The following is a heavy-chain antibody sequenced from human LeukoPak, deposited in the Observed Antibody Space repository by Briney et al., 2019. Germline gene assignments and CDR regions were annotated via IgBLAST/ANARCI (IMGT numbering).Heavy chain of an antibody. D-gene: IGHD4-17*01. V-gene: IGHV3-21*04. J-gene: IGHJ4*02. CDR3: AKHKDNYGDSCLDDY. CDR1: GFTFSNYA. CDR2: ITSVSSYK. Sequence: GGSLRLSCKASGFTFSNYAMNWVRQAPGKGLEWVSSITSVSSYKYYADSVEGRFTISRDSSKSTLYLQMNSLRAEDTAVYYCAKHKDNYGDSCLDDYWGQGTLVTVSS.